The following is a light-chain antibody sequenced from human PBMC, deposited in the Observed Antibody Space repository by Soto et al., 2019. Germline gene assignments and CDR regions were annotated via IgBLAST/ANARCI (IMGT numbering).Light chain of an antibody. CDR2: EVN. Sequence: QSVLTQPASVSGSPGQSITISCTGTGSDVGSYKYVSWYQQHPGKAPKLVIYEVNNRPSGISNRFSGSKSGNTASLTISGLQAADEADYFCSSYTTSITLVFGTGTKVTVL. CDR3: SSYTTSITLV. CDR1: GSDVGSYKY. V-gene: IGLV2-14*01. J-gene: IGLJ1*01.